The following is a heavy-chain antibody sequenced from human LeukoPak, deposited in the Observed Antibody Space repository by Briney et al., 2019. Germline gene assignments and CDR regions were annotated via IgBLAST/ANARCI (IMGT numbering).Heavy chain of an antibody. CDR1: GFTFSSYE. Sequence: GGSQILSCAASGFTFSSYEMNWVRQAPGKGLEWVSFISGSDSIIFYAGSVKGRFTISGDNARNSLYLQMNSLRDEDTAVYYCARGSWSAAGTSIDYWGQ. CDR2: ISGSDSII. V-gene: IGHV3-48*03. J-gene: IGHJ4*02. CDR3: ARGSWSAAGTSIDY. D-gene: IGHD6-13*01.